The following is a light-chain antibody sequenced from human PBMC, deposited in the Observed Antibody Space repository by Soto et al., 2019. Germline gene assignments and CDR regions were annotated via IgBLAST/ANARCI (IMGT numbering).Light chain of an antibody. CDR3: EQYGTSTYT. J-gene: IGKJ2*01. Sequence: EIVLTQTPGTLSLSPGERATLSCRASKRVSRSYLAWYQQKPGQAPRLLIYGASSRATPIPDRFSGSGSGTDFSLTIRSLEPEDFAVDYWEQYGTSTYTFGQGTKLEI. CDR1: KRVSRSY. V-gene: IGKV3-20*01. CDR2: GAS.